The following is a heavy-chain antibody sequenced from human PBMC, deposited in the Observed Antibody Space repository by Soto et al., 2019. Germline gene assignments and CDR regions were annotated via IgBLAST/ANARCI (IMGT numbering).Heavy chain of an antibody. V-gene: IGHV3-30*03. Sequence: QVQLVESGGGVVQPGRSLRLSCAASGFTFSSYGMHWVRQAPGKGLEWVAVISYGGGNTYYADSVKGGFTVSRDNSKNTLYRQMNGLTAEHTAAYYCACEGSYSKLDYWGEGTLVTVSS. CDR3: ACEGSYSKLDY. J-gene: IGHJ4*02. CDR2: ISYGGGNT. D-gene: IGHD3-10*01. CDR1: GFTFSSYG.